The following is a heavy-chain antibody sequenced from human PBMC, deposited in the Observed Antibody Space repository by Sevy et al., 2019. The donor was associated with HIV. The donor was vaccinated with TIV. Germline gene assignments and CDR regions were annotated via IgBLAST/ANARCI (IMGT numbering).Heavy chain of an antibody. CDR1: GFTFSSYD. Sequence: GGSLRLSCAASGFTFSSYDMHWVRQAPGKGVGGVAVIWYDGSNKYYADSVKGRFTISRDKSKNTLYLQMNSLRAEDTAVYYCASDGMDVWGKGTTVTVSS. CDR3: ASDGMDV. J-gene: IGHJ6*04. CDR2: IWYDGSNK. V-gene: IGHV3-33*08.